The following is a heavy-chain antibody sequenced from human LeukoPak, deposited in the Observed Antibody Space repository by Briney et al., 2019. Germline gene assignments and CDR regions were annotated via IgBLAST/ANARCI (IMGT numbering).Heavy chain of an antibody. CDR1: GGTFSSYA. CDR3: AVGYSSGWYVLDY. J-gene: IGHJ4*02. V-gene: IGHV1-69*15. Sequence: SVKVSCKASGGTFSSYAISWVRQAPGQGLEWMGRIIPIFGTANYAQKFQGRVTITADESTSTAYMELSSLRSEDTAVYYCAVGYSSGWYVLDYWGQGTLVTVSS. CDR2: IIPIFGTA. D-gene: IGHD6-19*01.